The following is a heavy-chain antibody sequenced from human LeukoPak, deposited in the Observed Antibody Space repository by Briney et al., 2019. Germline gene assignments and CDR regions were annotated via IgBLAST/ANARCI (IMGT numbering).Heavy chain of an antibody. D-gene: IGHD2-21*01. CDR2: IYYSGST. Sequence: PSETLSLTCSVSGYSITGGYYWGWIRQPPGKGLEWIASIYYSGSTSYNPSLKSRATISVDTSRNQFSLNLKSVTAADTAVYYCARDVARIDPWGQGTLVTVSS. J-gene: IGHJ5*02. CDR3: ARDVARIDP. V-gene: IGHV4-38-2*02. CDR1: GYSITGGYY.